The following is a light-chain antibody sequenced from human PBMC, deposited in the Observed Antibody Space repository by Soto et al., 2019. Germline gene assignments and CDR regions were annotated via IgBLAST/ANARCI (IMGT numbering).Light chain of an antibody. CDR1: QSISSN. CDR3: QQYETWRGWT. CDR2: GAS. V-gene: IGKV3-15*01. J-gene: IGKJ1*01. Sequence: IVLPQSPATLSVSPGEKATLSFRARQSISSNLAWYQQKPGQAPRLLMYGASTRATAIPARFSGSGSGTEFTLNITSLQAEDIAVYYCQQYETWRGWTFGQGTKVDIK.